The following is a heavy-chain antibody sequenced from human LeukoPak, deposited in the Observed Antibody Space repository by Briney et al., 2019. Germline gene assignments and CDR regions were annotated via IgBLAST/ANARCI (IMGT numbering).Heavy chain of an antibody. CDR1: GFTFSSFA. D-gene: IGHD5-24*01. CDR2: MSGSGGMT. CDR3: AREERDGYNYYWYFDL. V-gene: IGHV3-23*01. Sequence: PGGSLRLSCAASGFTFSSFAMSWVRQAPGEGLEWVSAMSGSGGMTYSADSVKGRFTISRDNSKDTLYLQMNSLRAEDTAVYYCAREERDGYNYYWYFDLWGRGTLVTVSS. J-gene: IGHJ2*01.